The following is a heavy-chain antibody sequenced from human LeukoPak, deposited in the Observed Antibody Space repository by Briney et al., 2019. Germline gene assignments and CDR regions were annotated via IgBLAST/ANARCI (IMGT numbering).Heavy chain of an antibody. Sequence: PGRSLRLSCAASGFTFSTYAMHWVRQAPGKGLEWVAILSSDGSTKYYADSVRGRFTISRDNSRKTVYLQMNSLRPEDTAVYYCARAGDSSGSPNYYYYGKDVWGQGTTVTVSS. J-gene: IGHJ6*02. V-gene: IGHV3-30-3*01. CDR2: LSSDGSTK. CDR3: ARAGDSSGSPNYYYYGKDV. D-gene: IGHD6-25*01. CDR1: GFTFSTYA.